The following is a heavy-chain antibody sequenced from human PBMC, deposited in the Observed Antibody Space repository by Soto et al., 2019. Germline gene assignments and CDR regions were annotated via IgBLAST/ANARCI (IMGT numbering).Heavy chain of an antibody. V-gene: IGHV1-18*04. CDR2: ISAYNGNT. CDR3: AVTTHYYYYYMDV. J-gene: IGHJ6*03. D-gene: IGHD4-17*01. CDR1: GYTFTGYY. Sequence: ASVKVSCKASGYTFTGYYMHWVRQAPGQGLEWMGWISAYNGNTNYAQKLQGRVTMTTDTSTSTAYMELRSLRSDDTAVYYCAVTTHYYYYYMDVWGKGTTVTVSS.